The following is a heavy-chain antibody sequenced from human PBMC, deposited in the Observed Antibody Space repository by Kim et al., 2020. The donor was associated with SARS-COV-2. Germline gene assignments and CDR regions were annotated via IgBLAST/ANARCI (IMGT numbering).Heavy chain of an antibody. J-gene: IGHJ6*02. CDR1: GGTFSSYA. D-gene: IGHD6-13*01. CDR3: ARDVRDAAAAVVVPRGSYYCCGMDV. Sequence: SVKVSCKASGGTFSSYAISWVRQAPGQGLEWMGGNIPIFGTANYAQKFQGRVTITADESTSTAYMELSSLRSEDTAVYYCARDVRDAAAAVVVPRGSYYCCGMDVWGQGTTGTVAS. CDR2: NIPIFGTA. V-gene: IGHV1-69*13.